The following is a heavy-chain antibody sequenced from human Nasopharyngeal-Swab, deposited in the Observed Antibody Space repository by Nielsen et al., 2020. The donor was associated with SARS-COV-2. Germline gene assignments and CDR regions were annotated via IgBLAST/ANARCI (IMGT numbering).Heavy chain of an antibody. V-gene: IGHV4-59*01. CDR2: IYYSGST. J-gene: IGHJ4*02. D-gene: IGHD3-16*01. Sequence: WIRQPPGNGLEWIGYIYYSGSTNYNPSLKSRVTISVDTSKNQFSLKLSSVTAADTAVYYCARDGGPAYYFDYWGQGTLVTVSS. CDR3: ARDGGPAYYFDY.